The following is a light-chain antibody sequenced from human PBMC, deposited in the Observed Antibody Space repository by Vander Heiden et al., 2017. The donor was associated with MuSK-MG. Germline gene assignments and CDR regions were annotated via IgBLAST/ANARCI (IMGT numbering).Light chain of an antibody. V-gene: IGKV3-20*01. Sequence: EIVLTQSPGTLPLSPGERATLSCRASQSVSSNYLAWYQQQPGQAPRLLFYGASSRATGIPDRVSGSGSGTDFTLTISRLGPEDFAVYYCQQYGSSPPYTFGQGTKLEIK. J-gene: IGKJ2*01. CDR2: GAS. CDR3: QQYGSSPPYT. CDR1: QSVSSNY.